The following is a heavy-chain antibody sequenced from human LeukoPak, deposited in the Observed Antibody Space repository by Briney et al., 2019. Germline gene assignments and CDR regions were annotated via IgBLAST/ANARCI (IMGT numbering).Heavy chain of an antibody. CDR3: ARARSRFLSNWFDP. J-gene: IGHJ5*02. V-gene: IGHV1-2*02. CDR1: GYTFTSYY. Sequence: ASVKVSCKASGYTFTSYYMHWVRQAPGQGLEWMGWINPNSGGTNYAQKFQGRVTMTRDTSISTAYMELSRLRSDDTAVYYCARARSRFLSNWFDPWGQGTLVTASS. CDR2: INPNSGGT. D-gene: IGHD3-3*01.